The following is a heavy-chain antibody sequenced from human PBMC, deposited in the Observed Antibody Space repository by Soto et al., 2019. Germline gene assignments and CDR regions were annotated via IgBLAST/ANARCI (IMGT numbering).Heavy chain of an antibody. J-gene: IGHJ6*03. V-gene: IGHV1-8*01. CDR2: MNPNSGNT. Sequence: ASVKVSCKASGYTFTSYDINWVRQATGQGLEWMGWMNPNSGNTGYAQKFQGRVTMTRNTSISTAYMELSSLRSEDTAVYYCARGRGYCTNGVCRKPPYYYYYYMDVWGKGTTVTVSS. D-gene: IGHD2-8*01. CDR3: ARGRGYCTNGVCRKPPYYYYYYMDV. CDR1: GYTFTSYD.